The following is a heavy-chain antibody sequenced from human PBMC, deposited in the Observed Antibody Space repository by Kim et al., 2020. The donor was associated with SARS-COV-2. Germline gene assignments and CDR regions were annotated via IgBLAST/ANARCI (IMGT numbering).Heavy chain of an antibody. CDR1: GFTFSSYA. CDR3: AKDRPRMIAAAGTEVDY. V-gene: IGHV3-23*01. Sequence: GGSLRLSCAASGFTFSSYAMSWVRQAPGKGLEWVSAISGSGGSTYYADSVKGRFTISRDNSKNTLYLQMNSLRAEDTAVYYCAKDRPRMIAAAGTEVDYWGQGTLVTVSS. CDR2: ISGSGGST. D-gene: IGHD6-13*01. J-gene: IGHJ4*02.